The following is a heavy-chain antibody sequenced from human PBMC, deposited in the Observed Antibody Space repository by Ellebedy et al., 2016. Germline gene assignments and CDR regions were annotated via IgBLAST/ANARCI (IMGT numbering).Heavy chain of an antibody. CDR2: IKQDGSEK. V-gene: IGHV3-7*03. Sequence: GGSLRLSCAASGFTFSSYWMSWVRQAPGKGLEWVANIKQDGSEKYYVDSVKGRFTISRDNAKNSLYLQMNSLRAEDTAVYYCARDLWVGDDSYYFDYWGQGTLVTVSS. CDR3: ARDLWVGDDSYYFDY. CDR1: GFTFSSYW. D-gene: IGHD3-10*01. J-gene: IGHJ4*02.